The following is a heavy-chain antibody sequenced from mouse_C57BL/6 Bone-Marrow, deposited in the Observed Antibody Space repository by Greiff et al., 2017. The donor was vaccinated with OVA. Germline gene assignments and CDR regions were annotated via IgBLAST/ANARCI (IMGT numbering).Heavy chain of an antibody. CDR3: ARQLRLEYAMED. V-gene: IGHV14-3*01. CDR2: IDPANGNT. CDR1: GFNIKNTY. J-gene: IGHJ4*01. Sequence: VQLKQSVAELVRPGASVKLSCTASGFNIKNTYMHWVKQRPEQGLEWIGKIDPANGNTKYAPKFQGKATITADTSSTTAYLQLSSLTSEDTAIYCWARQLRLEYAMEDWGQGTSDTVSS. D-gene: IGHD3-2*02.